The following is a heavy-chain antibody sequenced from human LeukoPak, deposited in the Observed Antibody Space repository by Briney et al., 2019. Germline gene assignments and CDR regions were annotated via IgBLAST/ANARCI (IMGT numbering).Heavy chain of an antibody. J-gene: IGHJ4*02. D-gene: IGHD3-9*01. CDR1: GYTFTSYA. V-gene: IGHV7-4-1*02. CDR2: INTNTGNP. Sequence: ASVKVSCKASGYTFTSYAMNWVRQAPGQGLEWMGWINTNTGNPTYAQGFTGRFVFSLDTSVSTAYLQISSLKAEDTAVYYCARGSFYDILTGYPTPPDYWGQGTLVTVSS. CDR3: ARGSFYDILTGYPTPPDY.